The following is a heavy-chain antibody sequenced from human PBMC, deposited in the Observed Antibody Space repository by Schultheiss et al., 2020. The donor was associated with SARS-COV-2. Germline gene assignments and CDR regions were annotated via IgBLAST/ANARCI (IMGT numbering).Heavy chain of an antibody. J-gene: IGHJ2*01. V-gene: IGHV2-70*12. D-gene: IGHD3-22*01. CDR2: VDWDDDK. CDR3: ARTTYYYDNSGYEGYFDL. CDR1: GFSLSNARMG. Sequence: SGPTLVKPTQTLTLTCTFSGFSLSNARMGVSWIRQPPGKALEWLALVDWDDDKHYSSSLKTRLTISKDTSKNQVVLTMTNMDPVDTATYYCARTTYYYDNSGYEGYFDLWGRGTLVTVSS.